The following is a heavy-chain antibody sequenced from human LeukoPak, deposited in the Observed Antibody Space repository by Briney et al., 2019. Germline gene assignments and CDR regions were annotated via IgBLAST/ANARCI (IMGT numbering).Heavy chain of an antibody. J-gene: IGHJ4*02. CDR2: INPNTGGT. V-gene: IGHV1-2*02. D-gene: IGHD2-21*02. CDR1: GYTFTGYY. Sequence: ASVRVSCKASGYTFTGYYMHWLRQAPGRGLEWMGCINPNTGGTNYAQKFQGRVTMTRDTSISTAYMELSRLRSDDTAVYYCARRCGGDCYYFDYWGQGTLVTVSS. CDR3: ARRCGGDCYYFDY.